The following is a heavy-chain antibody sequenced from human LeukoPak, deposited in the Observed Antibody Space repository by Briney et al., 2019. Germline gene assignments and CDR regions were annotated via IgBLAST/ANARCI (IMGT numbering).Heavy chain of an antibody. Sequence: PGGSLRLSCAASGFTFSSYEMNWVRQAPGKGLEWVSAIGTAGDTYYPGSVKGRFTISRENAKNSLYLQMNSLRAGDTAVYYCARAMGLRLGELSFDYWGQGTLVTVSS. D-gene: IGHD3-16*02. CDR1: GFTFSSYE. CDR2: IGTAGDT. V-gene: IGHV3-13*01. CDR3: ARAMGLRLGELSFDY. J-gene: IGHJ4*02.